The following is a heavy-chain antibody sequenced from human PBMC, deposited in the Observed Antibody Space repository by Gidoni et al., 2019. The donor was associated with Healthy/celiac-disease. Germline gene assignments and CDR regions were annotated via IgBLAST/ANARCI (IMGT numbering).Heavy chain of an antibody. CDR3: ARLVRSDHYYDSSGYYQCAFDI. D-gene: IGHD3-22*01. Sequence: QLQLQESGPGLVKPSETLSLTCTVSGGSISSSSYYWGWIRQPPGKGLEWIGSIYYSGSTYYNPSLKSRVTISVDTSKNQFSLKLSSVTAADTAVYYCARLVRSDHYYDSSGYYQCAFDIWGQGTMVTVSS. J-gene: IGHJ3*02. CDR2: IYYSGST. CDR1: GGSISSSSYY. V-gene: IGHV4-39*01.